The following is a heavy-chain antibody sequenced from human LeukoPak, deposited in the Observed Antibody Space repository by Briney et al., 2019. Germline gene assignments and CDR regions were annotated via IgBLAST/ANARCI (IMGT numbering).Heavy chain of an antibody. Sequence: PSETLSLTCAVYGGSFSGYYWSWIRQPPGKGLEWIGEINHSGSTNYNPSLKSRVTISVDTSKNQFSLRLNSVTAADTAVYYCARGPPTVTRKKQQRTFFDSFQHWGQGTLLTVSS. V-gene: IGHV4-34*01. CDR1: GGSFSGYY. J-gene: IGHJ1*01. D-gene: IGHD4-17*01. CDR2: INHSGST. CDR3: ARGPPTVTRKKQQRTFFDSFQH.